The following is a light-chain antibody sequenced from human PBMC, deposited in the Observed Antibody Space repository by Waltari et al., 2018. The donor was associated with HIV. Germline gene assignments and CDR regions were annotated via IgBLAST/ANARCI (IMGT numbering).Light chain of an antibody. CDR3: QQYYSTPWT. V-gene: IGKV4-1*01. Sequence: DIVMTQSPDSVAVSMGARATINCKSSQSVLSSSNNKNYLAWYQQKPGQPPNVLIYWASTRESGVPDLFSGSGSGTDFTLTISSLQAEDVAVYYCQQYYSTPWTFGQGTKVESK. J-gene: IGKJ1*01. CDR2: WAS. CDR1: QSVLSSSNNKNY.